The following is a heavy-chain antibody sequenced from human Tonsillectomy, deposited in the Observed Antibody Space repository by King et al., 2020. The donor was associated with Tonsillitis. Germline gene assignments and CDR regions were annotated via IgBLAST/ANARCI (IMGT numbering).Heavy chain of an antibody. V-gene: IGHV3-30*04. CDR2: MSYDGTNE. D-gene: IGHD5-18*01. J-gene: IGHJ3*02. Sequence: HVQLVESGGGVVQPGRSLRLSCAASGFTFSSYAMHWVRQAPGKGLEWVADMSYDGTNEDYADSVKGRFTISRDNSKNTLYLQMNSLRPEDTAVYYCAIDYRSTWLEQWFKGDAFDIWGQGTTVTVPS. CDR1: GFTFSSYA. CDR3: AIDYRSTWLEQWFKGDAFDI.